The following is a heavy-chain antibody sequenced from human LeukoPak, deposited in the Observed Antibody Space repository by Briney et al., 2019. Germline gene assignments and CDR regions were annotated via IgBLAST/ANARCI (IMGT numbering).Heavy chain of an antibody. J-gene: IGHJ4*02. V-gene: IGHV5-51*01. Sequence: GESLKISCKGSGYSFTSYWIGWVRQMPGKGLEWMGIIYPGDSDTRYSPSFQGQVTIAVDKSINTAYLQWRSLEASDTVMCYCARFARPGKNSRGFDYWGQGTLVTVSS. CDR1: GYSFTSYW. CDR2: IYPGDSDT. CDR3: ARFARPGKNSRGFDY. D-gene: IGHD4-23*01.